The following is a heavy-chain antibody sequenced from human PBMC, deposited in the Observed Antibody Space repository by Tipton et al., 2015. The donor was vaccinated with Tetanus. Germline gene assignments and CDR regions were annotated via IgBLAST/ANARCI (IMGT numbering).Heavy chain of an antibody. J-gene: IGHJ4*02. CDR3: ARIRQVGKPGPFFDY. Sequence: TLSLTCTVSGGSIRSSSYYWGWIRQPPGKGLEWIGTIYSGGSTNYNPSLRSRVTISVDTSKNQFSLKLSSVTAADTAVYYCARIRQVGKPGPFFDYWGQGTLVTVSS. V-gene: IGHV4-39*07. CDR2: IYSGGST. CDR1: GGSIRSSSYY. D-gene: IGHD7-27*01.